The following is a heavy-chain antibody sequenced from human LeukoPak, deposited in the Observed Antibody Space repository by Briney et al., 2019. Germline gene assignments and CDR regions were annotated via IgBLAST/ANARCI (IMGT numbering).Heavy chain of an antibody. CDR2: INSDGRST. CDR1: GLTFSTYW. D-gene: IGHD6-19*01. J-gene: IGHJ4*02. Sequence: PGGSLRLSCAASGLTFSTYWMHWVRQAPGKWLVWVSRINSDGRSTTYADFVKGRSTISRDNAKNTLYLQMNSLRAEDTAVYYCAREGTSGWYYFDYWGQGTLVTVSS. V-gene: IGHV3-74*01. CDR3: AREGTSGWYYFDY.